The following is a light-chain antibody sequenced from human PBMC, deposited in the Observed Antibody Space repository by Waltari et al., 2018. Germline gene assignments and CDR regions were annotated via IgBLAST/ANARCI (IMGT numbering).Light chain of an antibody. CDR2: AAS. Sequence: DIQMTQSPSSLSASVGDRVTIPCRASQSIDTYLNWYQQKLGKAPKVLIYAASSLQSGVPSRFSGSGSGTDFTLTISSLQPEDFATYYCQQSYKTPITFGQGTRLEIK. J-gene: IGKJ5*01. CDR1: QSIDTY. CDR3: QQSYKTPIT. V-gene: IGKV1-39*01.